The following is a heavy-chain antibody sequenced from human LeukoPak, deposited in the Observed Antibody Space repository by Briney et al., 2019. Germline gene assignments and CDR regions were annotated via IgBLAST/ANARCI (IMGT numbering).Heavy chain of an antibody. D-gene: IGHD5-18*01. CDR1: GFTFSSYA. J-gene: IGHJ4*02. CDR3: ARTATSWIPYYFDY. Sequence: GGSLRLSCAASGFTFSSYAMHWVRQAPGKGLEYVSAISSNGGSTYYANSVKGRFTISRDNSKNTLYLQMGSLRAEDMAVYYCARTATSWIPYYFDYWGQGTLVPVSS. V-gene: IGHV3-64*01. CDR2: ISSNGGST.